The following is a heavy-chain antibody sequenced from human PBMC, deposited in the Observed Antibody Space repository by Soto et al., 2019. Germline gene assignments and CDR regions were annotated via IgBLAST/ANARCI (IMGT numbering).Heavy chain of an antibody. D-gene: IGHD3-16*01. CDR1: GFKFSSYE. CDR2: ILHSGDII. J-gene: IGHJ4*02. CDR3: ATRLSVSYGPLFDQ. V-gene: IGHV3-48*03. Sequence: EVQLEESGGGLVQPGGSLRLACAGSGFKFSSYEMNWVRQAPGKGLEWLSFILHSGDIIYYADSVKGRFTISRDNAKNLRYLHMNPLRVEDTAIDYCATRLSVSYGPLFDQWGQGTLVTVSS.